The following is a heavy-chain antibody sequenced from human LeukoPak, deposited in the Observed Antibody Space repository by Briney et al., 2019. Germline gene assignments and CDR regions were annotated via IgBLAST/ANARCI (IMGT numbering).Heavy chain of an antibody. J-gene: IGHJ4*02. CDR2: VKEDGSQK. CDR3: ARYTYKHDC. V-gene: IGHV3-7*01. D-gene: IGHD5-24*01. Sequence: PGGSLRLFCAASGFTFSHYWMTWVRQAPGKGLEWVANVKEDGSQKTYVDSVKGRFTISRDNAKNSLFLQMNNVRADDTAVYYCARYTYKHDCWGQGTLVTVSS. CDR1: GFTFSHYW.